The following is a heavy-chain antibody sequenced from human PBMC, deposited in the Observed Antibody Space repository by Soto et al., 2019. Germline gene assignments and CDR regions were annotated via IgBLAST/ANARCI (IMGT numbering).Heavy chain of an antibody. CDR1: GFTFSNYA. CDR2: IGGSGSNT. J-gene: IGHJ6*02. V-gene: IGHV3-23*01. Sequence: EGQLLESGEGLVQPGGSLKLSCAASGFTFSNYAMSWVRQAPGKGLEWVSGIGGSGSNTYYADSVKGRFTISRDNSKNPLFRQMNSLSAEDTAEYYCARVVRYFDTPYGMDVWGQGTTVTVSS. CDR3: ARVVRYFDTPYGMDV. D-gene: IGHD3-9*01.